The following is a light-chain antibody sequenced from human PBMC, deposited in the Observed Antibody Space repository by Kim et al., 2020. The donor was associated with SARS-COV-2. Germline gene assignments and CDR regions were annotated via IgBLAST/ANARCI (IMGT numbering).Light chain of an antibody. CDR3: NSRDSNDNVV. CDR2: GKN. J-gene: IGLJ2*01. Sequence: VALGQTVRITCRGDGVRIYYATWYQQKPGQAPILVIFGKNNRPSGIPDRFSGSSSGNTASLTITGTQAGDEADYYCNSRDSNDNVVFGGGTKVTVL. CDR1: GVRIYY. V-gene: IGLV3-19*01.